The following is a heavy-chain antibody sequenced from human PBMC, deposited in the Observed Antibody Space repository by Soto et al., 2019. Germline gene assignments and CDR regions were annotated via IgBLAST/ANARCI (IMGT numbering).Heavy chain of an antibody. J-gene: IGHJ4*02. CDR3: AGGGGIAGAPLGG. CDR1: GGTFSSYT. V-gene: IGHV1-69*02. Sequence: QVQLVQSGSEVKKPGSSVKVSCKASGGTFSSYTISWVRQAPGQGLEWMGRIIPILGIANYAQQFQGRVTTTADKATSTSSMGMSSVKSEDTSVYYCAGGGGIAGAPLGGWGQGPLVTVSS. CDR2: IIPILGIA. D-gene: IGHD6-13*01.